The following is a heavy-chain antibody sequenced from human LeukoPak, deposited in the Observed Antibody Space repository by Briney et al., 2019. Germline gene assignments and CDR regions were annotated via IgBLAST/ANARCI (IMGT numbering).Heavy chain of an antibody. J-gene: IGHJ5*02. CDR3: VRGPYGSSISNWFDP. D-gene: IGHD3-10*01. Sequence: SETLSLTCSVSGGSITGYSWSWIRQTPGKGLEWIGYIYYNGDTHYNPSLNSRLSTSVDTPNKQFSLNLRSVTAAGTAVYYCVRGPYGSSISNWFDPWGQGLLVTVSS. V-gene: IGHV4-59*01. CDR1: GGSITGYS. CDR2: IYYNGDT.